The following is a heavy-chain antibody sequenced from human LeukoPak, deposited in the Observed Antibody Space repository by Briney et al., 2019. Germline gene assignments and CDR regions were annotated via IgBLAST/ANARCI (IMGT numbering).Heavy chain of an antibody. V-gene: IGHV1-24*01. J-gene: IGHJ4*02. Sequence: AAVKVSCKVSGYTLTELSMRGVRQAPGRGVEWMGGFDPEDGETIYAQKFQGRVTMTEDTSTDTAYMELSSLRSEDTAVYYCATRYYFDYWGQGTLVTVSS. CDR3: ATRYYFDY. CDR1: GYTLTELS. CDR2: FDPEDGET.